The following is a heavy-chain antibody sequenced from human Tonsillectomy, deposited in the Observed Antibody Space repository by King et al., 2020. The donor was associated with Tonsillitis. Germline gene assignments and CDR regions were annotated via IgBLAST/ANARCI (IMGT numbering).Heavy chain of an antibody. Sequence: QLVQSGAEVKKPGASVKVSCKASGYTFTSYYMHWVRQAPGQGLEWMGIINPSGGSTSYAQKFQGRVTMTRDTSTSTVYMERSSLRYGDTAVYYCAGDNEYQLLTEGCFDVWGQGTTVTVSS. CDR2: INPSGGST. D-gene: IGHD2-2*01. V-gene: IGHV1-46*01. J-gene: IGHJ6*02. CDR3: AGDNEYQLLTEGCFDV. CDR1: GYTFTSYY.